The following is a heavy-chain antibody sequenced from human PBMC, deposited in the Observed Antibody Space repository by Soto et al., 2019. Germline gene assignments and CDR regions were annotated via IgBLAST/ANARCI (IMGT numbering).Heavy chain of an antibody. D-gene: IGHD2-21*02. J-gene: IGHJ4*02. CDR2: IIPIFGTA. CDR3: ASVSDAYCGGDCSSWFDY. Sequence: QVQLVQSGAEVKKPGSSVKVSCKASGGTFSSYAISWVRQAPGQGLEWMGGIIPIFGTANYAQKFQGRVTMTADEPTSTAYMQLSSLRSEDTAVYYCASVSDAYCGGDCSSWFDYWGQGTLVTVSS. V-gene: IGHV1-69*12. CDR1: GGTFSSYA.